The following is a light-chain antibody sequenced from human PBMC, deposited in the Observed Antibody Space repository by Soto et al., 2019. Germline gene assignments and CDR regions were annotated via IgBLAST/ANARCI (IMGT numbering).Light chain of an antibody. Sequence: QSVLTQPASVSGSPGQSITISCTGTSSDVGGYNHVSWYQQHPGKAPKLMIYDVSNRPSGVSNRFSGFKSGNTASLTISGLHAEDEADYYCSSYTTSSTYVFGTGTKVTVL. CDR3: SSYTTSSTYV. V-gene: IGLV2-14*03. CDR1: SSDVGGYNH. J-gene: IGLJ1*01. CDR2: DVS.